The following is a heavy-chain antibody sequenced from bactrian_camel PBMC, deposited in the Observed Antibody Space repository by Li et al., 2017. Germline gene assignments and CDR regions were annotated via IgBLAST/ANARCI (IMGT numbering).Heavy chain of an antibody. D-gene: IGHD6*01. V-gene: IGHV3S53*01. CDR1: RYTYRFYC. CDR2: IKPDGST. CDR3: VSQYGGSWYVFGN. J-gene: IGHJ6*01. Sequence: QVQLVESGGGSVQAGGSLRLSCAAFRYTYRFYCAGWFRQAPGKEREGVARIKPDGSTSYADSVKDRFTISRDNAKNTVYLQMNSLKPEDTAVYYCVSQYGGSWYVFGNWGQGTQVTVS.